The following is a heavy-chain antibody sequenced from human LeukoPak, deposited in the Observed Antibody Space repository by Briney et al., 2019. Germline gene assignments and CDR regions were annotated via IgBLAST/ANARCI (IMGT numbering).Heavy chain of an antibody. CDR2: IRSSCGST. J-gene: IGHJ2*01. CDR3: AKVVVGRLGGFWYFDV. Sequence: GGSLSLSCAAAGFTFSNYAISWVRQAPGKGLELVSGIRSSCGSTYYADSVKGRFTISRDNSKNTLFLQMNRQRADDTTVYYCAKVVVGRLGGFWYFDVWGRGTLVTVSS. CDR1: GFTFSNYA. V-gene: IGHV3-23*01. D-gene: IGHD3-22*01.